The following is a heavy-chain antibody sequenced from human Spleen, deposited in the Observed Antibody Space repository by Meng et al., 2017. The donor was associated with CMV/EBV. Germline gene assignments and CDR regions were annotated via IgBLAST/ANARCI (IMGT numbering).Heavy chain of an antibody. CDR1: GGSVTDYY. V-gene: IGHV4-59*02. CDR2: FYYSGST. D-gene: IGHD3-22*01. CDR3: ARGYYYDSSGYYAVSAFDI. Sequence: GSLRLSCTVSGGSVTDYYWSWIRQPPGKGLEWIGYFYYSGSTRYNPSLESRVTISVDTSKNHFSLKLTSVTAADTAIYYCARGYYYDSSGYYAVSAFDIWGQGTMVTVSS. J-gene: IGHJ3*02.